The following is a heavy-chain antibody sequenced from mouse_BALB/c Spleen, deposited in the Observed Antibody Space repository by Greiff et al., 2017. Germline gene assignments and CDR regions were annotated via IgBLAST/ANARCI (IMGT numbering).Heavy chain of an antibody. CDR2: ISSGGSYT. Sequence: EVKLMESGGGLVKPGGSLKLSCAASGFTFSSYTMSWVRQTPEKRLEWVATISSGGSYTYYPDSVKGRFTISRDNAKNTLYLQMSSLKSEDTAMYYCTRDEELLWYPFAYWGQGTLVTVSA. CDR3: TRDEELLWYPFAY. V-gene: IGHV5-6-4*01. D-gene: IGHD2-1*01. CDR1: GFTFSSYT. J-gene: IGHJ3*01.